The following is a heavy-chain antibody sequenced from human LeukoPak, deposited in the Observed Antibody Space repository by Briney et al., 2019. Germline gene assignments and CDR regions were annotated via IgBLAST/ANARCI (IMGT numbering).Heavy chain of an antibody. J-gene: IGHJ6*03. CDR3: ARAAIAAARIYYYMDV. CDR1: GFTFSSFA. Sequence: GGSLRLSCAASGFTFSSFAMSWVRQAPGKGLEWVSFISGSGGSTHYADSVKGRFTISRDNSKNTLYLQTNSLRAEDTAVYYCARAAIAAARIYYYMDVWGKGTTVTVSS. CDR2: ISGSGGST. V-gene: IGHV3-23*01. D-gene: IGHD6-13*01.